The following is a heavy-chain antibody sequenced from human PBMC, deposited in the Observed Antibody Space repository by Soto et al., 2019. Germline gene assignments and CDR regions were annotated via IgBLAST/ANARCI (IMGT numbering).Heavy chain of an antibody. CDR3: ARVRSSSWYVYYYYGMDV. V-gene: IGHV3-74*01. CDR2: INSDGSST. CDR1: GFTFSSYW. D-gene: IGHD6-13*01. J-gene: IGHJ6*02. Sequence: GGSLRLSCAASGFTFSSYWMHWVRQAPGKGLVWVSRINSDGSSTSYADSVKGRFTISRDNAKNTLYLQMNSLRAEDTAVYYCARVRSSSWYVYYYYGMDVWGQGTTVTVSS.